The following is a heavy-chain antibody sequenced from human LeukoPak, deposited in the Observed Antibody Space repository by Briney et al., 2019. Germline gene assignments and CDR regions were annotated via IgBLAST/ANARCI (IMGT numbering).Heavy chain of an antibody. J-gene: IGHJ6*03. CDR3: ARAVGSSSYYYYYMDV. D-gene: IGHD6-6*01. CDR2: IKQDGSEK. CDR1: GFTFSSHW. Sequence: GGSLRLSCAASGFTFSSHWMSWVRQAPGKGLEWVANIKQDGSEKYYVDSVKGRFTISRDNAKNSLYLQMNSLRAEDTAVYYCARAVGSSSYYYYYMDVWGKGTTVTVSS. V-gene: IGHV3-7*01.